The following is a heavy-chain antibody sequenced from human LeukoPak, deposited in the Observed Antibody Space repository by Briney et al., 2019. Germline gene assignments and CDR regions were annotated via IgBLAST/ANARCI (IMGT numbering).Heavy chain of an antibody. J-gene: IGHJ4*02. Sequence: SETLSLTCAVYGGSFSGYYWSWIRQPPGKGLEWIGEINHSGSTYYNPSLKSRVTISVDTSKNQFSLKLSSVTAADTAVYYCARVLRDYGDYGAFDYWGQGTLVTVSS. D-gene: IGHD4-17*01. CDR3: ARVLRDYGDYGAFDY. CDR2: INHSGST. CDR1: GGSFSGYY. V-gene: IGHV4-34*09.